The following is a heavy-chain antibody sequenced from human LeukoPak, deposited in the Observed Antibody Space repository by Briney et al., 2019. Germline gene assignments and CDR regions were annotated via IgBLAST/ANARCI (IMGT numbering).Heavy chain of an antibody. D-gene: IGHD3-3*01. CDR2: ISSASSYK. Sequence: AGSLRLSCEASGFMFSTYSMSWVRQAPGKGLEWVSSISSASSYKYYADSVKGRFTISRDNAKNSLYLQMNSLRGDDTAVYYCARETTTIFGMVPYYFDYWGQGTLVTVSS. CDR1: GFMFSTYS. V-gene: IGHV3-21*01. CDR3: ARETTTIFGMVPYYFDY. J-gene: IGHJ4*02.